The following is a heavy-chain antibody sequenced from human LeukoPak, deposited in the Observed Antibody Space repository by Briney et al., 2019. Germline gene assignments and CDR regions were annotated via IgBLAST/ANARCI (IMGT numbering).Heavy chain of an antibody. V-gene: IGHV3-33*01. CDR1: GFTFSSYG. CDR2: IWYDGSNK. D-gene: IGHD1-26*01. Sequence: GGSLRLSCAASGFTFSSYGMHWVRQAPGKGLEWVAGIWYDGSNKYYADSVKGRFTISRDNSKNTLYLQMNSLRAEDTAVYYCARDHVGWYTGYYFDYWGQGALVTVSS. J-gene: IGHJ4*02. CDR3: ARDHVGWYTGYYFDY.